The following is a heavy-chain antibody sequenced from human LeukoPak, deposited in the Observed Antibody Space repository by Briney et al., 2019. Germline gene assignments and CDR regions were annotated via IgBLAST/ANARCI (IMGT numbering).Heavy chain of an antibody. V-gene: IGHV4-39*01. CDR1: GGSISSSSYY. CDR3: ARVPTVTFFDY. D-gene: IGHD4-17*01. CDR2: IYYSGST. Sequence: SETLSLTCTVSGGSISSSSYYWGWIRQPPGKGLEWIGSIYYSGSTYYNPSLKSRVTISVDTSKNQFSLKLSSVTAADTAVYYCARVPTVTFFDYWGQGTLVTVAS. J-gene: IGHJ4*02.